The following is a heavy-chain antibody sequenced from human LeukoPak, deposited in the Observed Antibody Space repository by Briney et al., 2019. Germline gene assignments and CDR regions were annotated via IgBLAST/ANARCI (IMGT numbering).Heavy chain of an antibody. J-gene: IGHJ4*02. Sequence: ASVKVSCKASGYTFTSYGISWVRQAPGQGLEWMGWMNPNSGNTVYARKFQGRVTITRNTSISTAYMELSSLRSEDTAVYYCARGRPYYYDSSGYYYFGYWGQGTLVTVSS. CDR3: ARGRPYYYDSSGYYYFGY. CDR1: GYTFTSYG. V-gene: IGHV1-8*03. D-gene: IGHD3-22*01. CDR2: MNPNSGNT.